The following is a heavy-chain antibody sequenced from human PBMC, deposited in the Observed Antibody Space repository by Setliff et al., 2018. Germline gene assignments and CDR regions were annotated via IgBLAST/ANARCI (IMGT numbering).Heavy chain of an antibody. Sequence: ASVKVYCKASGGTFSSYAISWVRQAPGQGLEWMGGIIPIFGTANYAQKFQGRVTITTDESTSTAYMELSSLRSEDTAVYYCATGYSSGWSGFDAFDIWGQGTMVTVSS. CDR3: ATGYSSGWSGFDAFDI. CDR1: GGTFSSYA. D-gene: IGHD6-19*01. V-gene: IGHV1-69*05. J-gene: IGHJ3*02. CDR2: IIPIFGTA.